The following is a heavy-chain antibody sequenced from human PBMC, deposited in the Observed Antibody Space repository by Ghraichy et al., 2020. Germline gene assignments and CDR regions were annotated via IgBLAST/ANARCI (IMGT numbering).Heavy chain of an antibody. V-gene: IGHV1-69*13. Sequence: SVKVSCKASGGTFSSYAISWVRQAPGQGLEWMGGIIPIFGTANYAQKFQGRVTITADESTSTAYMELSSLRSEDTAVYYCARDGRCSSTSCYTTYYYYGMDVWGQGTTVTVSS. CDR1: GGTFSSYA. CDR3: ARDGRCSSTSCYTTYYYYGMDV. J-gene: IGHJ6*02. D-gene: IGHD2-2*02. CDR2: IIPIFGTA.